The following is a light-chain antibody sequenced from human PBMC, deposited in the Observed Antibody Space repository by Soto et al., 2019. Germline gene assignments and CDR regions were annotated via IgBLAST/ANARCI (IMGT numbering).Light chain of an antibody. CDR2: DVS. V-gene: IGLV2-14*01. Sequence: QSALTQPASVSGSPGQSITISCTGTSSDVGGYNYVSWYQQHPGKAPKLMIYDVSNRPSGVSNRFSGSKSGNTASLTISGLQAEDEADYYCSSYTSSSTIYVVVNGTKVTVL. J-gene: IGLJ1*01. CDR1: SSDVGGYNY. CDR3: SSYTSSSTIYV.